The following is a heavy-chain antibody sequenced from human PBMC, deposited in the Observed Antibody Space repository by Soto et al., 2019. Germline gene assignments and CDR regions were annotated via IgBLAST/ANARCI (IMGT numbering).Heavy chain of an antibody. D-gene: IGHD3-22*01. CDR3: ARGRGMNNSGRSKLDQ. V-gene: IGHV1-69*06. CDR1: GGTFSSYT. Sequence: QVQLVQSGAEVKTPGSSVRVSCKASGGTFSSYTFNWVRQAPGQGLEWMAGIIPRFGTRNYAPTLQGRVTITADKSTSTANRGRSSLISEDTAVYYCARGRGMNNSGRSKLDQGGQGPLVTVPS. CDR2: IIPRFGTR. J-gene: IGHJ4*02.